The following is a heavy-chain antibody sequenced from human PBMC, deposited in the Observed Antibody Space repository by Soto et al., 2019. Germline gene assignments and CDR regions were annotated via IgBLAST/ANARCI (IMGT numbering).Heavy chain of an antibody. Sequence: ASVKVSCKASGYTFTGYYMHWVRQAPGQGLEWMGWINPNSGGTNYAQKFQGRVTMTRDTSISTAYMELSRLRSDDTAVYYCARDIKQQPPKEKWFDPWGQGTLVTVSS. CDR2: INPNSGGT. CDR1: GYTFTGYY. D-gene: IGHD6-13*01. CDR3: ARDIKQQPPKEKWFDP. J-gene: IGHJ5*02. V-gene: IGHV1-2*02.